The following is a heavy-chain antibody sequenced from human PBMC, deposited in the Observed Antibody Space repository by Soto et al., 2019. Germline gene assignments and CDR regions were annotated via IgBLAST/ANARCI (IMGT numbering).Heavy chain of an antibody. V-gene: IGHV3-23*01. CDR2: ISGSGGST. CDR3: AKESGWNIGFDY. J-gene: IGHJ4*02. D-gene: IGHD6-19*01. CDR1: GFTFSSYA. Sequence: EVQLLESGGGLVQPGGSLRLSCAASGFTFSSYAMSWVRQAPGKGLEWVSAISGSGGSTYYADSVKGRFTISRDNSKNTLYLQMNSLSGEDTAVYYCAKESGWNIGFDYWGQGTLVTVPS.